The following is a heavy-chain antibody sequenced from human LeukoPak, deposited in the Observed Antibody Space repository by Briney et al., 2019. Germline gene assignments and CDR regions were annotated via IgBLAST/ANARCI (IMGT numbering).Heavy chain of an antibody. D-gene: IGHD2-2*02. CDR2: IYHSGST. CDR3: ARQWWSGRVVPAAISTN. Sequence: PSETLSLTCTVSGGSISSSSYYWGWIRQPPGKGLEWIGSIYHSGSTYYNPSLKSRVTISVDTSKNQFSLKLSSVTAADTAVYDCARQWWSGRVVPAAISTNWGQGTLVTVSS. J-gene: IGHJ4*02. CDR1: GGSISSSSYY. V-gene: IGHV4-39*01.